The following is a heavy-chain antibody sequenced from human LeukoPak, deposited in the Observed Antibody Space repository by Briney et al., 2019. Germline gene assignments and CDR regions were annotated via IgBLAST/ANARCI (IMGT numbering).Heavy chain of an antibody. CDR3: ASTGGGDGAYDI. CDR2: TIPLLDKS. D-gene: IGHD1-26*01. J-gene: IGHJ3*02. Sequence: SVKVSCKASGDIFSTYAIIWVRQAPGQGLEWLGRTIPLLDKSTYAQKFQGRVTIIADKSASTTYMELSSLTSEDTAVYYCASTGGGDGAYDIWGQGTVVTVSS. CDR1: GDIFSTYA. V-gene: IGHV1-69*04.